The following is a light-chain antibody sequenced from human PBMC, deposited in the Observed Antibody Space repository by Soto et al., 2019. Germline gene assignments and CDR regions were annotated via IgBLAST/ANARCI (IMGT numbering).Light chain of an antibody. CDR2: RDN. CDR3: ATLDDSLGGPV. CDR1: SSNIGRNY. J-gene: IGLJ2*01. Sequence: QSVLTQTPSVSGTPGQRVNISCSGSSSNIGRNYVYWYHQFPGMAPKLLIYRDNERPSGVSDRFSGSKSGTSASLAISGLRSGDEADYHCATLDDSLGGPVFGGGTKLTVL. V-gene: IGLV1-47*01.